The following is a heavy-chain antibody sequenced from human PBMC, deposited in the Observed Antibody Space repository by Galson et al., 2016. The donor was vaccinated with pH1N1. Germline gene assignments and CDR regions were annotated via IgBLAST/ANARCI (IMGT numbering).Heavy chain of an antibody. J-gene: IGHJ4*02. CDR1: RFTFSDYY. Sequence: SLRLSCAASRFTFSDYYMSWIRQAPGKGLEWVSYISNSGGSIYYADSVEGRFTISRDNAKNSLYLQMNSLIAEDTAVYYCARCDYHDVDLDRFYFDPWGQGTLVTVSS. CDR2: ISNSGGSI. D-gene: IGHD4-17*01. V-gene: IGHV3-11*01. CDR3: ARCDYHDVDLDRFYFDP.